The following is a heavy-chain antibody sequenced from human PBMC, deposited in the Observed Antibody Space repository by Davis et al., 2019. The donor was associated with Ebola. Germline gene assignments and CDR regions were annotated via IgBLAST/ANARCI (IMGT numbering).Heavy chain of an antibody. J-gene: IGHJ6*02. CDR1: GGSISSGGYY. V-gene: IGHV4-31*03. D-gene: IGHD6-19*01. Sequence: SETLSLTCTVSGGSISSGGYYWSWIRQHPGKGLEWIGYIYYSGSTYYNPSLKSRVTISVDTSKNQFSLKLSSVTAADTAVYYCARDRRGSIAVAYYYYGMDVWGQGTTVTVSS. CDR3: ARDRRGSIAVAYYYYGMDV. CDR2: IYYSGST.